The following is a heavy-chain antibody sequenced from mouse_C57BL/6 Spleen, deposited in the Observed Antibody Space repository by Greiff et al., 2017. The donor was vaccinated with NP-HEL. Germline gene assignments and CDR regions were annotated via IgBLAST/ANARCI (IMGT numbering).Heavy chain of an antibody. CDR2: ISNGGGST. D-gene: IGHD1-1*01. Sequence: EVHLVESGGGLVQPGGSLKLSCAASGFTFSDYYMYWVRQTPEKRLEWVAYISNGGGSTYYPDTVKGRFTISRDNAKNTLYLQMSRLKSEDTAMYYCARQIGSSSDYWGQGTTLTVSS. CDR1: GFTFSDYY. CDR3: ARQIGSSSDY. J-gene: IGHJ2*01. V-gene: IGHV5-12*01.